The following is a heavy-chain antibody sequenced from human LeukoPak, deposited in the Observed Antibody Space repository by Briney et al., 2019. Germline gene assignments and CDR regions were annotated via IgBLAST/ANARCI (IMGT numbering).Heavy chain of an antibody. Sequence: AAFKVFFTGSGYTFTSYAIHWVGQAPGQRLEWMGWINSGNGNTKYSQKFQGRVTITRDTSASTAYMDLSSLRSEDTAVYYCTRRYSDWSFWSTPFDYWGQGTLVTVSS. CDR1: GYTFTSYA. CDR2: INSGNGNT. CDR3: TRRYSDWSFWSTPFDY. J-gene: IGHJ4*02. D-gene: IGHD3-9*01. V-gene: IGHV1-3*01.